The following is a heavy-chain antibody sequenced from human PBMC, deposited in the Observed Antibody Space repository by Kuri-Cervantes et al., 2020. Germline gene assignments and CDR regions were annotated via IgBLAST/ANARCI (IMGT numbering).Heavy chain of an antibody. CDR3: ARGGYDYVWGSYHTGYYYYYMDV. V-gene: IGHV4-59*01. CDR2: IYYSGST. D-gene: IGHD3-16*01. CDR1: GGSFSGSY. Sequence: SETLSLTCAVYGGSFSGSYWSWIRQPPGKGLEWIGYIYYSGSTNYNPSLQSRVTISVDTSKNQFSLKLSSVTAADTAVYYCARGGYDYVWGSYHTGYYYYYMDVWGKGTTVTVSS. J-gene: IGHJ6*03.